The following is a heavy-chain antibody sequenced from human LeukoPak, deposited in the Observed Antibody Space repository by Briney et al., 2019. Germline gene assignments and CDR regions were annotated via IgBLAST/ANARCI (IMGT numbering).Heavy chain of an antibody. CDR1: GGSFSGYY. D-gene: IGHD2-2*01. V-gene: IGHV4-34*01. J-gene: IGHJ4*02. CDR2: INHSGST. CDR3: ARRQLRYFDY. Sequence: SETLSLTCAVCGGSFSGYYWSWIRQPPGKGLEWIGEINHSGSTNYNPSLKSRVTISVDTSKNQFSLKLSSVTAADTAVYYCARRQLRYFDYWGQGTLVTVSS.